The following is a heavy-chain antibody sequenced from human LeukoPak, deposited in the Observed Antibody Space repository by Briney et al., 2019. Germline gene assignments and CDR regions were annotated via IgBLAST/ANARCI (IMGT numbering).Heavy chain of an antibody. Sequence: SETLSLTCTVSGGSISSYYWSWIRQPPGKGLEWIGFVYYSGNTNYNPSLKSRVTLSVDTSKNQFSLKLNSVTAADTAVYYCARHYCTGDNCYYFDYWGQGTLVTVSS. J-gene: IGHJ4*02. V-gene: IGHV4-59*01. CDR1: GGSISSYY. D-gene: IGHD2-15*01. CDR3: ARHYCTGDNCYYFDY. CDR2: VYYSGNT.